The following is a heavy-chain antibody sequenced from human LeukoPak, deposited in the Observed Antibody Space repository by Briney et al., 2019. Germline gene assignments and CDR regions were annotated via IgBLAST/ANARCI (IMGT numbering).Heavy chain of an antibody. D-gene: IGHD2-2*01. CDR3: ARGWYQLTYYYYYYMDV. CDR2: IHYSGRT. CDR1: GGSISSYY. J-gene: IGHJ6*03. Sequence: SETLSLTCTVSGGSISSYYWSWIRQPPRKVLEWIGYIHYSGRTNYNPSLKSRVNISVDTSKTQFYLTLSSVTAADTAVYYCARGWYQLTYYYYYYMDVWGKGTTVTVSS. V-gene: IGHV4-59*01.